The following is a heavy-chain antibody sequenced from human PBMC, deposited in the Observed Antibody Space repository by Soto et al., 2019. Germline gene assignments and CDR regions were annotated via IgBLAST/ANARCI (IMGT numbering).Heavy chain of an antibody. CDR3: ARGGSSIGYCSSTSCYDRDFDY. Sequence: LSLTCTVSGGSIGSGGYYWSRIRQHPGKGLEWIGYIYYSGSTYYNPSLKSRVTISVDTSKNQFSLKLSSVTAADTAVYYCARGGSSIGYCSSTSCYDRDFDYWGQGTLVTVSS. V-gene: IGHV4-31*03. J-gene: IGHJ4*02. CDR1: GGSIGSGGYY. D-gene: IGHD2-2*01. CDR2: IYYSGST.